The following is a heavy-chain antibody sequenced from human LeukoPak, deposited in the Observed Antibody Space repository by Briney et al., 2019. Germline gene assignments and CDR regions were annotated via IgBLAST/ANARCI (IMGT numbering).Heavy chain of an antibody. CDR3: ATMVGSSATVNWFDP. CDR1: GYTLTELS. CDR2: FDPEDGET. J-gene: IGHJ5*02. Sequence: ASVKVSCKVSGYTLTELSMHWVRQAPGKGLEWMGGFDPEDGETIYAQKFQGRVTMTEDTSTDTAYMELSSLRSEDTAVCYCATMVGSSATVNWFDPWGQGTLVTVSS. D-gene: IGHD1-26*01. V-gene: IGHV1-24*01.